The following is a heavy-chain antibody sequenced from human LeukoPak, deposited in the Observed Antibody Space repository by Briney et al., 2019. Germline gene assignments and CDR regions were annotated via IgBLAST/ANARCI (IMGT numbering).Heavy chain of an antibody. CDR3: ARDSFSSWSGNDAFDI. CDR2: IYYSGST. V-gene: IGHV4-59*01. Sequence: SETLSLTRTVSGGSISSYYWSWIRQPPGKGLEWIGYIYYSGSTNYNPSLKSPVTISVDTSKNQFSLKLSSVTAADTAVYYCARDSFSSWSGNDAFDIWGQGTMVTVSS. D-gene: IGHD6-13*01. J-gene: IGHJ3*02. CDR1: GGSISSYY.